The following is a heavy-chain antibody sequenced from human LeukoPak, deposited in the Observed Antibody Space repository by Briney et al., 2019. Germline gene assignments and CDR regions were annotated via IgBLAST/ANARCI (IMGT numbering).Heavy chain of an antibody. CDR2: VNHSGYT. CDR1: GTSFSSYY. CDR3: ARMTTGHDF. J-gene: IGHJ4*02. Sequence: SETLSLTCAVSGTSFSSYYWSWIRQPPGKGLEGIGEVNHSGYTNDNPSLKSRVTISVDTSKNQFSLRLRSVTAADTAVYFCARMTTGHDFWGQGTLVTVSS. D-gene: IGHD4-17*01. V-gene: IGHV4-34*01.